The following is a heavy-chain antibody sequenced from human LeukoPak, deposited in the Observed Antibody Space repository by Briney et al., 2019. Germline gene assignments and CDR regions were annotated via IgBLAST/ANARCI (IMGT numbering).Heavy chain of an antibody. J-gene: IGHJ5*02. CDR1: GGSISSYY. CDR3: AGEDSSGWYWFDP. CDR2: IYYSGST. Sequence: SETLSLTCTVSGGSISSYYWSWIRQPPGKGLEWIGYIYYSGSTNYNPSLKSRVTISVDTSKNQFSLKLSSVTAADTAVYYCAGEDSSGWYWFDPWGQGTLVTVSS. D-gene: IGHD6-19*01. V-gene: IGHV4-59*01.